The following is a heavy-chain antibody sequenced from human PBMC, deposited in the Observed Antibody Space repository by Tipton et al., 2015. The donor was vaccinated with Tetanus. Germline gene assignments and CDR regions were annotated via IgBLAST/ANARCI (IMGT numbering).Heavy chain of an antibody. CDR2: IHSSGST. CDR3: ARGGITAAGILDY. Sequence: TLSLTCTVSGGSISSYYWSWIRQPPGKGPEWIGQIHSSGSTNYNPSLKSRVTISVDTSKNQFSLNLSSVTAADTAVYYCARGGITAAGILDYWGQGTLVTVSS. D-gene: IGHD6-13*01. CDR1: GGSISSYY. J-gene: IGHJ4*02. V-gene: IGHV4-59*01.